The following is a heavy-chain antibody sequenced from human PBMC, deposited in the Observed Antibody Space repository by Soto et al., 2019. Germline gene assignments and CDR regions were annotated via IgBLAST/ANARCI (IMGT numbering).Heavy chain of an antibody. CDR3: AKGGAVLLDPFDV. CDR1: GFTFSSFA. Sequence: GQLLESGGGMVQPGGCLRLSCAASGFTFSSFAMNWVRLPPGRGLEWVAAVTSSASSTHYADSVKGRFTISRDNSKNTLYLQRNSLRADDTAVYYCAKGGAVLLDPFDVWGQGTMVTVSS. CDR2: VTSSASST. J-gene: IGHJ3*01. D-gene: IGHD1-26*01. V-gene: IGHV3-23*01.